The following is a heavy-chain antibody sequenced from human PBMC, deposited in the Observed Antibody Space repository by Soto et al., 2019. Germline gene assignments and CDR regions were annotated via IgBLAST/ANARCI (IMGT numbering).Heavy chain of an antibody. V-gene: IGHV1-69*13. Sequence: EASVKVSCKASGGTFSIYAISWVRQAPGQGLEWMGGIIPIFGTANYAQKFQGRVTITADESTSTAYMELSSLRSEDTAVYYCAEDYYYGSGSRDYYYGMDVWGQGTTVTVSS. CDR3: AEDYYYGSGSRDYYYGMDV. D-gene: IGHD3-10*01. J-gene: IGHJ6*02. CDR2: IIPIFGTA. CDR1: GGTFSIYA.